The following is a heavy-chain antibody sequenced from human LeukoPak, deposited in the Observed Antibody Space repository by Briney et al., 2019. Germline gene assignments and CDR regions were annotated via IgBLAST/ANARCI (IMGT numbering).Heavy chain of an antibody. CDR1: SCSTW. CDR2: IHSDGRTT. V-gene: IGHV3-74*01. CDR3: ARDGSGSYYEFDY. D-gene: IGHD3-10*01. Sequence: SCSTWMHWVRQVPGKGLVWVSRIHSDGRTTIYADSVKGRFTISRDNAKNSLYLQMNSLRAEDTAVYYCARDGSGSYYEFDYWGQGTLVTVSS. J-gene: IGHJ4*02.